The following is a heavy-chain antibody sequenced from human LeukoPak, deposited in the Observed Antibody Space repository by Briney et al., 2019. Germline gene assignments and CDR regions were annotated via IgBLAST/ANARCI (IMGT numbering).Heavy chain of an antibody. V-gene: IGHV3-74*01. CDR2: INSDGSST. D-gene: IGHD4-17*01. J-gene: IGHJ4*02. Sequence: GGSLRLSCAASGFTFSSYWMHWVRQAPGKGLVWVSRINSDGSSTSYADSVKGRFTISRDNAKNTLYLQMNSLRAEDTAVYYCAREPTTVTTDASFDYWGQGTLVTVSS. CDR3: AREPTTVTTDASFDY. CDR1: GFTFSSYW.